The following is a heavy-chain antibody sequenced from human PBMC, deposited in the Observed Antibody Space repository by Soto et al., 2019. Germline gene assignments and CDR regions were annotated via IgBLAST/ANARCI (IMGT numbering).Heavy chain of an antibody. CDR1: GFTFSSYA. J-gene: IGHJ4*02. V-gene: IGHV3-64*01. CDR3: ARGARGAVAGTYSFDY. CDR2: ISSNGGST. D-gene: IGHD6-19*01. Sequence: EVQLVESGGGLVQPGGSLRLSCAASGFTFSSYAMYWVRQAPGKGLKYVSAISSNGGSTSYANSVKGRFTISRDNSKNTLYLQMGSLRAEDVAVYYCARGARGAVAGTYSFDYWGQGTLVTVSS.